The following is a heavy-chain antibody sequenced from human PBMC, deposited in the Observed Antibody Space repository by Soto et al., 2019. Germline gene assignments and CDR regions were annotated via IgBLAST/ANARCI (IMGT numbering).Heavy chain of an antibody. V-gene: IGHV4-59*01. CDR3: ARESPTYYYDSSGAFDI. D-gene: IGHD3-22*01. Sequence: SETLSLTCTVSGGSISSYYWSWIRQPPGKGLEWIGYIYYSGSTNYNPSLKSRVTISVDTSKNQFSLKLSSVTAADTAVYYCARESPTYYYDSSGAFDIWGQGTMVTV. CDR1: GGSISSYY. J-gene: IGHJ3*02. CDR2: IYYSGST.